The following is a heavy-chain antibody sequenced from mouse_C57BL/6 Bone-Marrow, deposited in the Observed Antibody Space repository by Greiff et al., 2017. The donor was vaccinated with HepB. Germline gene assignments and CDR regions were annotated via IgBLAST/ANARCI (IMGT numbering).Heavy chain of an antibody. CDR3: ARRYYGSSWYFDV. Sequence: EVQLQQSGPELVKPGASVKISCKASGYTFTDYYMNWVKQSHGKSLEWIGDINPNNGGTSYNQKFKSKATLTVDTSSSTAYMQLSSLTSEDSAVYYCARRYYGSSWYFDVWGTGTTVTVSS. J-gene: IGHJ1*03. D-gene: IGHD1-1*01. V-gene: IGHV1-26*01. CDR2: INPNNGGT. CDR1: GYTFTDYY.